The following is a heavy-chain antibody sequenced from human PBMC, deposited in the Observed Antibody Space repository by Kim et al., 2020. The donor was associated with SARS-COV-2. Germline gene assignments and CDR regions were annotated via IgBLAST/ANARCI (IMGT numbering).Heavy chain of an antibody. CDR1: GYNFRTYW. CDR2: FDRSDSYP. Sequence: GESLKISCLASGYNFRTYWISWVRQMPGKGLEWIGRFDRSDSYPNYSPSFLGHVIFSIDLSVKTVNLRWTNLKASDTAIYYFARQVDYFNSSRSSDAFDLGGQGSTVTVSS. V-gene: IGHV5-10-1*01. J-gene: IGHJ6*01. D-gene: IGHD3-16*01. CDR3: ARQVDYFNSSRSSDAFDL.